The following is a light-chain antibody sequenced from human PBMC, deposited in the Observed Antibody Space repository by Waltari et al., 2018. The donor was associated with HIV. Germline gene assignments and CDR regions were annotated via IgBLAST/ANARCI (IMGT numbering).Light chain of an antibody. V-gene: IGLV2-23*02. Sequence: QSALTQPASVSGSTGQSITISSTGTSSDAGGYNLVAWYHQHPGKAPKLMIYEVSRRPSGVSNRFSGSKSGNTASLTISGLQAEDEADYYCCSYAGSSTPVFGGGTKLTVL. CDR2: EVS. J-gene: IGLJ2*01. CDR1: SSDAGGYNL. CDR3: CSYAGSSTPV.